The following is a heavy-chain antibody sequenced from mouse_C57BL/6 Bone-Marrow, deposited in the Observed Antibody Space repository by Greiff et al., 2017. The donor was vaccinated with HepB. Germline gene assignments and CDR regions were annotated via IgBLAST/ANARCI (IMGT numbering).Heavy chain of an antibody. Sequence: VQLQQSGAELARPGASVKLSCKASGYTFTSYGISWVKQITGQGLEWIGEIYPRSGNTYYNEKFKGKATLTADKSSSTAYMELRSLTSEDSAVYFCANYGSSPWYFDVWGTGTTVTVSS. CDR2: IYPRSGNT. D-gene: IGHD1-1*01. CDR1: GYTFTSYG. CDR3: ANYGSSPWYFDV. V-gene: IGHV1-81*01. J-gene: IGHJ1*03.